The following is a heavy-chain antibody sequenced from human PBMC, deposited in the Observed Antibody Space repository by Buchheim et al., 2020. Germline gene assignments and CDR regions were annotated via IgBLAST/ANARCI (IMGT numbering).Heavy chain of an antibody. Sequence: EVQLLESGGGLVQPGGSLRLSCAASGFTFGSYAMSWVRQAPGKGLEWVSSISGSGGSTYYADSVKGRFTISSDNSKNPLFLQMDSLRAEDTAKYYCAKNPFSSTWFWFDPWGQGTL. CDR2: ISGSGGST. D-gene: IGHD6-13*01. CDR3: AKNPFSSTWFWFDP. V-gene: IGHV3-23*01. J-gene: IGHJ5*02. CDR1: GFTFGSYA.